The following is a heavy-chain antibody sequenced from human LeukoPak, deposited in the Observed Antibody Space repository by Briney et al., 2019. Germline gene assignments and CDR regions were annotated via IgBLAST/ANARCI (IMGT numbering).Heavy chain of an antibody. CDR3: VKSGSSWYFVR. J-gene: IGHJ4*02. Sequence: GGSLRLSCSASGFAFSSSAMSWVRQAPGKGPEWVSAISETGDSTYYADSVKGRFTISRDNSKNTLYLQMNSLRAEDTAVYCCVKSGSSWYFVRWGQGTLVTVSS. V-gene: IGHV3-23*01. D-gene: IGHD2-15*01. CDR1: GFAFSSSA. CDR2: ISETGDST.